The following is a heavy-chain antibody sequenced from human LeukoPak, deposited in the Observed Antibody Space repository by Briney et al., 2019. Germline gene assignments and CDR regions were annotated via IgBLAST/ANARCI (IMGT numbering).Heavy chain of an antibody. CDR3: ARLLPYCSDGICYFWEYFDS. CDR2: FYYTGDT. Sequence: PSETLSLTCSVSGGSISSSTYSWGWIRQPPGKGLEWIGSFYYTGDTYYGPSLKSRVTISVDTSKNQFSLNLTSPTAADTAVYYCARLLPYCSDGICYFWEYFDSWGQGTLVTVSS. J-gene: IGHJ4*02. D-gene: IGHD2-15*01. V-gene: IGHV4-39*01. CDR1: GGSISSSTYS.